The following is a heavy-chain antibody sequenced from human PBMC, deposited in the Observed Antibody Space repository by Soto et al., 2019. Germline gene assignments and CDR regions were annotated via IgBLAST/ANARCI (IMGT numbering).Heavy chain of an antibody. Sequence: PGVSLRLSCAASGFTFSCYRVHWVGQPPGKGLEWVAVISYDGNNQYYTDSVKGRFTISRDNSKNTLYLQMSSLRGDDAAVYYCARGSLEQWLAQGHWGQGTLVTVSS. CDR3: ARGSLEQWLAQGH. D-gene: IGHD6-19*01. J-gene: IGHJ4*02. CDR1: GFTFSCYR. CDR2: ISYDGNNQ. V-gene: IGHV3-30-3*01.